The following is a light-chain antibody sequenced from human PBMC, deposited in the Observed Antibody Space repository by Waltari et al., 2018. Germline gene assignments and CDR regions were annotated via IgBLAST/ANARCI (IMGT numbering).Light chain of an antibody. V-gene: IGKV3-11*01. CDR1: QSVRNY. Sequence: DIVLTQSPATLSLSPGERATLSCRASQSVRNYLAWYQPRPGQAPRLLIYAASNRASGIPARCSGSGSETDVTLTISSLEPEDFAVYYCQQRSNWPGTFGQGTKVEIK. J-gene: IGKJ1*01. CDR3: QQRSNWPGT. CDR2: AAS.